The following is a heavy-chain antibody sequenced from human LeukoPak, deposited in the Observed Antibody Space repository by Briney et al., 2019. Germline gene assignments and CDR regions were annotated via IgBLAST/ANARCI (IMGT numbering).Heavy chain of an antibody. J-gene: IGHJ6*02. V-gene: IGHV1-8*01. CDR2: MNPNSGNT. Sequence: ASVTVSCKASGYTFTSYDINWVRQATGQGLEWVGWMNPNSGNTGYAQKFQGRVTITRNTSISTAYMELSSLRSEGTAVYYCARGVGYYYGSWSYYRSYYYGMDVWGQGTPGTVSS. D-gene: IGHD3-10*01. CDR3: ARGVGYYYGSWSYYRSYYYGMDV. CDR1: GYTFTSYD.